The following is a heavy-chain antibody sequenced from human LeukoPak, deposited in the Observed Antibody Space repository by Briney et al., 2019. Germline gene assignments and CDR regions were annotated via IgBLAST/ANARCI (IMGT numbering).Heavy chain of an antibody. CDR2: FDHEDGET. J-gene: IGHJ6*04. CDR3: ATEMVRGYSYGSPMDV. CDR1: GYTLTELS. V-gene: IGHV1-24*01. Sequence: ASVKVSCKVSGYTLTELSMHWVRQAPGKGLEWMGGFDHEDGETIYAQKFQGRVTMTEDTSTDTAYMELSSLRSEDTAVYYCATEMVRGYSYGSPMDVWGKGTTVTVSS. D-gene: IGHD5-18*01.